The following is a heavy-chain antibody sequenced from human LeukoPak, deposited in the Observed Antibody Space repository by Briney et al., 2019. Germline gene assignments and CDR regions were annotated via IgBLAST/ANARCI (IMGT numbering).Heavy chain of an antibody. V-gene: IGHV4-39*07. CDR2: VYYSGST. J-gene: IGHJ3*02. CDR1: GGSISSSNYY. Sequence: SETLSLTCTVTGGSISSSNYYWGCIRQPPGKGLECIGTVYYSGSTYYNPSLHSRVTISVDPSQNQFSLKLNSVTAADTAVYYCARDRRYITAPHDAFDIWGQGTVVTVSS. D-gene: IGHD1-14*01. CDR3: ARDRRYITAPHDAFDI.